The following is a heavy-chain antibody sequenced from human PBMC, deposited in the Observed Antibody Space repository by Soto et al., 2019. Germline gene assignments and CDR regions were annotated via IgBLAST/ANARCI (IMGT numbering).Heavy chain of an antibody. CDR1: GFTFSSYS. Sequence: EVQLVESGGGLVQPGGSLRLSCAASGFTFSSYSMNWVRQAPGKGLEWVSYISSSSSTIYYADSVKGRFAISRDNAKNSLYLQMNSLRAEDTAVYYCARATPPGTVYYGSGSLDYWGQGTLVTVSS. CDR3: ARATPPGTVYYGSGSLDY. J-gene: IGHJ4*02. V-gene: IGHV3-48*01. CDR2: ISSSSSTI. D-gene: IGHD3-10*01.